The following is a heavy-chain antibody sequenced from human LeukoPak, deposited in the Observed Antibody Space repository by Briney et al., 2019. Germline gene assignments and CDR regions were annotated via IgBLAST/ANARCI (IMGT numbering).Heavy chain of an antibody. CDR3: AKNRGAGSHYYYHMNV. CDR1: AFRFSSFA. D-gene: IGHD1-26*01. Sequence: GGSLRLSCAASAFRFSSFAMTWVRQAPGKGLEWVSGIHGNGETTYYADSVKGRFTISRDNSKNTLYLQLNSLRVEDTAVYYCAKNRGAGSHYYYHMNVWGKGTTVTVSS. V-gene: IGHV3-23*01. J-gene: IGHJ6*03. CDR2: IHGNGETT.